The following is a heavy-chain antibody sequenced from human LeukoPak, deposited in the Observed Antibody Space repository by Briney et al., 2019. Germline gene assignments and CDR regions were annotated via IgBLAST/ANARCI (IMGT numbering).Heavy chain of an antibody. V-gene: IGHV1-2*02. CDR3: ARGFSSSWYRGLSAFDI. D-gene: IGHD6-13*01. Sequence: ASVKVSCKASGYTFTGYYMHWVRQAPGQGLEWMGWINPNSGGTNYAQKFQGRVTMTRDTSISTAYMELSRLRSDDTAVYYCARGFSSSWYRGLSAFDIWGQGTMVTVSS. J-gene: IGHJ3*02. CDR1: GYTFTGYY. CDR2: INPNSGGT.